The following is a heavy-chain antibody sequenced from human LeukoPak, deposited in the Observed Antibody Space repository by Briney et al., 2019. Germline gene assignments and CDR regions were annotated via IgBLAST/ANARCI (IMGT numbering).Heavy chain of an antibody. CDR2: ISYDGSNK. CDR3: ARNSYDSSGYINY. Sequence: PGGSLRLSCAASGLTFRNYGMHWVRQAPGKGLEWVAVISYDGSNKYYADSVKGRFTISRDNSKNTLYLQMNSLRAEDTAVYYCARNSYDSSGYINYWGQGTLVTVSS. V-gene: IGHV3-30*19. CDR1: GLTFRNYG. J-gene: IGHJ4*02. D-gene: IGHD3-22*01.